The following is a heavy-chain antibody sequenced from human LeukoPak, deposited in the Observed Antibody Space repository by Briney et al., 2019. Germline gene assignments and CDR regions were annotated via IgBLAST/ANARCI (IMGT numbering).Heavy chain of an antibody. Sequence: SETLSLTRTVSGGSISSSSYYWGWIRQPPGKGLEWIGSIYYSGSTYYNPSLKSRVTISVDTSKNQFSLKLSSVTAADTAVYYCARSSITMIVDDAFDIWGQGTMVTVSS. CDR3: ARSSITMIVDDAFDI. V-gene: IGHV4-39*07. J-gene: IGHJ3*02. D-gene: IGHD3-22*01. CDR2: IYYSGST. CDR1: GGSISSSSYY.